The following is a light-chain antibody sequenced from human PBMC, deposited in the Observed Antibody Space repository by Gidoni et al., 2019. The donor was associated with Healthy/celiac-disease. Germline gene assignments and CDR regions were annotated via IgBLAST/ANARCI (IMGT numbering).Light chain of an antibody. CDR2: AAS. Sequence: DIHLTGTPSSLAASLVDRVTITFRASQGISNSLAWYQQKPGQVPKLLIYAASTLQSGVPSRFRGSGSGTGFTLTNISHQPTDVATYYCQGYISPPMTFGQGTRLEIK. V-gene: IGKV1-27*01. CDR1: QGISNS. J-gene: IGKJ5*01. CDR3: QGYISPPMT.